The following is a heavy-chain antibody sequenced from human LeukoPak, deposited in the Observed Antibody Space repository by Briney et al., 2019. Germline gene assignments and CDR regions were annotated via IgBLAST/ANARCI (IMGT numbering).Heavy chain of an antibody. CDR2: IIPIFGTA. V-gene: IGHV1-69*13. Sequence: SVKVSCKASGGTFISYAISWVRQAPGQGLEWMGGIIPIFGTANYAQKFQGRVTITADESTSTAYMELSSLRSEDTAVYYCARDSSSSWYPVTEYYYFDYWGQGTLVTVSS. CDR3: ARDSSSSWYPVTEYYYFDY. D-gene: IGHD6-13*01. CDR1: GGTFISYA. J-gene: IGHJ4*02.